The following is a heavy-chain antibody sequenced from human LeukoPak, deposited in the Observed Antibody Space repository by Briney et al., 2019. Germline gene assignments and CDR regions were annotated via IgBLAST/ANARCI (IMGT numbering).Heavy chain of an antibody. CDR3: ARGDSGYDYGYYYYYYGMDV. CDR2: IIPIFGTA. V-gene: IGHV1-69*01. D-gene: IGHD5-12*01. J-gene: IGHJ6*04. CDR1: GGTFSSYA. Sequence: GSSVKVSCKASGGTFSSYAISWVRQAPGQGLEWIGGIIPIFGTANYAQKFQGRVTITADESTSTVYMELSSLRSEDTAVYYCARGDSGYDYGYYYYYYGMDVWGKGTTVTVSS.